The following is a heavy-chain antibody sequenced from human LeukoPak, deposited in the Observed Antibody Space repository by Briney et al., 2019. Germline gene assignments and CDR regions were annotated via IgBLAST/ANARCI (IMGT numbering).Heavy chain of an antibody. CDR2: TYSSGST. J-gene: IGHJ4*02. Sequence: SETLSLTCTVSGGSIGNYHWSWIRQPPGKGLECIGYTYSSGSTNYNPSLKSRVTISVDTSKNQFSLKLSSVTAADTAVYYCARLDGGHYYDSSGYPLYYFDYWGQGTLVTVSS. V-gene: IGHV4-4*08. CDR3: ARLDGGHYYDSSGYPLYYFDY. CDR1: GGSIGNYH. D-gene: IGHD3-22*01.